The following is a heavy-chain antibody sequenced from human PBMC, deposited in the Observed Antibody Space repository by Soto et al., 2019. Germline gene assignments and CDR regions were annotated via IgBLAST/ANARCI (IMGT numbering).Heavy chain of an antibody. J-gene: IGHJ3*01. V-gene: IGHV3-7*01. CDR2: IKQDGSAK. CDR1: GFTFSSVW. D-gene: IGHD3-3*01. CDR3: VRSQSAAYHA. Sequence: EVQLVESGGGLVQPGGSLTLSCAASGFTFSSVWMTWVRQAPGKGLEWVANIKQDGSAKNYVDSVEGRFTVSRDNAKNSLYQQMNSLRVEDTAVYYCVRSQSAAYHAWGQGKMVIVSS.